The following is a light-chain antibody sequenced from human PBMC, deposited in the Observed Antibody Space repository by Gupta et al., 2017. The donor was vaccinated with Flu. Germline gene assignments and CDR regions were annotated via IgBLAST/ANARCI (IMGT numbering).Light chain of an antibody. V-gene: IGLV3-1*01. CDR2: QDT. CDR3: QAWDSGTAV. J-gene: IGLJ2*01. CDR1: EFGEKY. Sequence: SPGQTASIHCSGDEFGEKYGCWYQQKPGQSPVLVIYQDTKRPSGIPERFSGSNSGTTATLTISGTQTMDEADYYCQAWDSGTAVFGGGTKLTVL.